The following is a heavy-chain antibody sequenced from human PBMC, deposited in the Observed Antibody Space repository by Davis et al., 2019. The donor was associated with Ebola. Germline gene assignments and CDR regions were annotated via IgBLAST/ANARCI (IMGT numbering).Heavy chain of an antibody. CDR3: ARRAWYYDSSGYLDGMDV. CDR2: ISSSSSTI. V-gene: IGHV3-48*02. D-gene: IGHD3-22*01. Sequence: GGSLRLSCAASGFTFNNYGMNWVRQAPGKGLEWVSYISSSSSTIYYADSVRGRFTISRDNAKNSLYLQMNSLRDEDTAVYYCARRAWYYDSSGYLDGMDVWGQGTTVTVSS. J-gene: IGHJ6*02. CDR1: GFTFNNYG.